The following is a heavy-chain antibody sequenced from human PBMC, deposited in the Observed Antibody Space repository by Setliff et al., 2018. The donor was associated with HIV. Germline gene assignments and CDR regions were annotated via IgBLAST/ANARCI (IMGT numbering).Heavy chain of an antibody. J-gene: IGHJ5*02. CDR2: MYYSGST. Sequence: SETLSLTCTVSGGSFGSYYWSWIRQPPGKGLEWMGYMYYSGSTNYNPSLTSRVTMSVDTSKNQFSLKLSSVTAADTAVYYCARGAPYCSSRGGDWFDPWGQGTLVTISS. V-gene: IGHV4-59*12. D-gene: IGHD6-13*01. CDR1: GGSFGSYY. CDR3: ARGAPYCSSRGGDWFDP.